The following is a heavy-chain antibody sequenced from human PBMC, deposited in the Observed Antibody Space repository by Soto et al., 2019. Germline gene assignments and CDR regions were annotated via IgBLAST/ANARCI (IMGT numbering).Heavy chain of an antibody. Sequence: EVQLVESGGGLVKPGGSLRLSCAASGFSFSKAWMKWVRQAPGKGLEWVGRIKSEANGGTTDHAAAVKGRFIISRDDSKNMLLLQMDSLITEDSALYYCAYYRDSSARPVDFWGQGTLVTVSS. J-gene: IGHJ4*02. V-gene: IGHV3-15*07. D-gene: IGHD3-22*01. CDR2: IKSEANGGTT. CDR3: AYYRDSSARPVDF. CDR1: GFSFSKAW.